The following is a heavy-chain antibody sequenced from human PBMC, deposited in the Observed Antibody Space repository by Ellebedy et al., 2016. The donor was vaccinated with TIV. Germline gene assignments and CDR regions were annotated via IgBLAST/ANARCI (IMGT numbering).Heavy chain of an antibody. Sequence: GESLKISXAASGFTFSTFTTHCVRQAPGKGPVWVSRIYPDGINTLYADSVKGRFTISRDNAKNTLYLQMHSLRAEDTAMYYCVRARPYCGGDCFSFGNWGQGSLVIVSS. J-gene: IGHJ4*02. V-gene: IGHV3-74*01. CDR2: IYPDGINT. CDR1: GFTFSTFT. D-gene: IGHD2-21*02. CDR3: VRARPYCGGDCFSFGN.